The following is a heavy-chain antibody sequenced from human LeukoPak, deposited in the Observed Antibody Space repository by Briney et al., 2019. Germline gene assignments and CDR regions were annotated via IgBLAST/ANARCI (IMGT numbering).Heavy chain of an antibody. CDR3: ARESPYGSGYDY. D-gene: IGHD3-10*01. V-gene: IGHV4-59*01. J-gene: IGHJ4*02. CDR2: IYYSGST. CDR1: GGSFSGYY. Sequence: SETLSLTCAVYGGSFSGYYWSWIRQPPGKGLEWIGYIYYSGSTNYNPSLKSRVTISVDTSKNQFSLKLSSVTAADTAVYYCARESPYGSGYDYWGQGTLVTVSS.